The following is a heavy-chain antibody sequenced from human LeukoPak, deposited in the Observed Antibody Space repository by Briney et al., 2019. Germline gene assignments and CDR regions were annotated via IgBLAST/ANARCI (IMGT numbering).Heavy chain of an antibody. CDR2: IYYSGSN. J-gene: IGHJ4*02. CDR1: GGSISSSSYY. V-gene: IGHV4-39*07. Sequence: SETLSLTCTVSGGSISSSSYYWGWIRQPPGKGLEWIGSIYYSGSNYYNPSLKSRVTISVDTSKNQFSLKLSSVTAADTAVYYCARSRNNYYDSSGLDYWGQGTLVTVSS. D-gene: IGHD3-22*01. CDR3: ARSRNNYYDSSGLDY.